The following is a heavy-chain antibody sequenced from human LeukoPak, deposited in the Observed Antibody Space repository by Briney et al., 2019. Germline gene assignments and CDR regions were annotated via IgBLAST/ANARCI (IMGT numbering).Heavy chain of an antibody. CDR1: GFTFSSYA. CDR3: AKDREDGYNYY. V-gene: IGHV3-23*01. Sequence: GGSLRLSCAASGFTFSSYAMSWVRLAPGKGLEWVSAISGSGGSTYYADSVKGRFTISRDNSKNTLYLRMNSLRAEDTAVYYCAKDREDGYNYYWGQGTLVTVSS. CDR2: ISGSGGST. D-gene: IGHD5-24*01. J-gene: IGHJ4*02.